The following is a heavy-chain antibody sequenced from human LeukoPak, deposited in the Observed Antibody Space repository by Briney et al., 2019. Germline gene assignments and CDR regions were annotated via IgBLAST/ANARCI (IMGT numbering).Heavy chain of an antibody. V-gene: IGHV1-2*02. D-gene: IGHD3-10*01. CDR1: GYTFTGYY. CDR3: ARVRAGLWFGEPDAFDI. J-gene: IGHJ3*02. CDR2: INPNSGGT. Sequence: ASVKVSCKASGYTFTGYYMHWVRQAPGQGLEWMGWINPNSGGTNYAQKFQGRVTMTRDTSISTAYMELSRLRSDDTAVYYCARVRAGLWFGEPDAFDIWGQGTMVTVSS.